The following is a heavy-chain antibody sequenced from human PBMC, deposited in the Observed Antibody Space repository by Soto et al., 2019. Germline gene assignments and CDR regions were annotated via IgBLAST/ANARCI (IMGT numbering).Heavy chain of an antibody. Sequence: EVQLVESGGGLVQPGGSLRISCTVSGFSFSSYWMSWVRQAPGKGLEWVASIKQDESEKYYVDSVKGRFTISRDNVDDSLFLQMNSLSAHDTAVYFCVRDVAFDYVNWGQGTLVTVSS. V-gene: IGHV3-7*01. J-gene: IGHJ4*02. CDR3: VRDVAFDYVN. D-gene: IGHD3-16*01. CDR1: GFSFSSYW. CDR2: IKQDESEK.